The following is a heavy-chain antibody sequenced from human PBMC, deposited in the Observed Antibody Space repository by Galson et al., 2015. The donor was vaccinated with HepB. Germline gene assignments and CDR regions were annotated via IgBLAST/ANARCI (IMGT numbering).Heavy chain of an antibody. D-gene: IGHD3-16*01. J-gene: IGHJ3*02. Sequence: SVKVSCKASGYTFTSYAMHWVRQAPGQRLEWMGWINAGNGNTKYSQKFQGRVTITRDTSASTAYMELSSLRSEDTAVYYCARFLMTNRAFDIWGQGTMVTVSS. CDR3: ARFLMTNRAFDI. CDR1: GYTFTSYA. CDR2: INAGNGNT. V-gene: IGHV1-3*01.